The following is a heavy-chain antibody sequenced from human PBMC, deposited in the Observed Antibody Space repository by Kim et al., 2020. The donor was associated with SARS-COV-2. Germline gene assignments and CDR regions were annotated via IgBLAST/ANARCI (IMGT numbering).Heavy chain of an antibody. CDR2: VTGGALSTT. J-gene: IGHJ5*01. V-gene: IGHV3-23*01. D-gene: IGHD4-17*01. Sequence: GGSLRLSCAASGFPFSNFALSWVRQAPGKGLEWVSTVTGGALSTTKSVDSVKGRFTISRDISKNTLYLQMNSLRADDTAVYYCARGSNGGYDSWGQGTLVTVSS. CDR3: ARGSNGGYDS. CDR1: GFPFSNFA.